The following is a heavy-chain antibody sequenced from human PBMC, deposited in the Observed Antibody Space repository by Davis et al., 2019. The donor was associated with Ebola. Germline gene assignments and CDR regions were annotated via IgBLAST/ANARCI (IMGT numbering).Heavy chain of an antibody. CDR2: IVVGSGNT. CDR3: AAGVGGSGSHSAFDI. Sequence: SVKVSCKASGFTFTSSAVQWVRQARGQRLEWIGWIVVGSGNTNYAQKFQERVTITRDMSTSTAYMELSSLRSEDTAVYYCAAGVGGSGSHSAFDIWGQGTMVTVSS. CDR1: GFTFTSSA. V-gene: IGHV1-58*01. D-gene: IGHD3-22*01. J-gene: IGHJ3*02.